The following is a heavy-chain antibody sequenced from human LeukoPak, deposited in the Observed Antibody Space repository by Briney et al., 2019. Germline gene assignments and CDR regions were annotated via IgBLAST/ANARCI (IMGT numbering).Heavy chain of an antibody. CDR3: ARVRRDGYNDY. D-gene: IGHD5-24*01. Sequence: GGSLRLSCAASGFTFSSYEMNWVRQAPGKGLEWVSYISSSGSTIYYADSVKGRFTISRDNAKNSLYLQMNSLRAEDTAVYYCARVRRDGYNDYWGQGTLVTVSS. CDR1: GFTFSSYE. V-gene: IGHV3-48*03. CDR2: ISSSGSTI. J-gene: IGHJ4*02.